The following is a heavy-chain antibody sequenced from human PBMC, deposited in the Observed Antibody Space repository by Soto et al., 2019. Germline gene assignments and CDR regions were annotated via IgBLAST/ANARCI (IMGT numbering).Heavy chain of an antibody. V-gene: IGHV1-69*04. CDR2: IFPLTDIP. J-gene: IGHJ4*02. CDR1: GGTFRNYP. Sequence: SVKVSCKASGGTFRNYPINWVRQAPGQGLEWMGSIFPLTDIPDYAQNFQARLTISADKSTSTAYMELSSLTSDDTAMYFCARGPLVVLNYFESWGQGTLVTAPQ. CDR3: ARGPLVVLNYFES.